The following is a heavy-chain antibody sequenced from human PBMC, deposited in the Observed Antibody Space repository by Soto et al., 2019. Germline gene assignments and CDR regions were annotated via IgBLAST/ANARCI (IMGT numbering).Heavy chain of an antibody. CDR2: IWHDGSNE. D-gene: IGHD2-21*02. Sequence: GGSLRLSCAASGFPFNHYAMHWGRQAPGKGLEWVAVIWHDGSNEHYADSVKGRFRIARDNSNNTLYLQMNSLRGEDTALYYCARDDVSMVTTFLDYWGLGTLVTVSS. V-gene: IGHV3-33*01. CDR1: GFPFNHYA. J-gene: IGHJ4*02. CDR3: ARDDVSMVTTFLDY.